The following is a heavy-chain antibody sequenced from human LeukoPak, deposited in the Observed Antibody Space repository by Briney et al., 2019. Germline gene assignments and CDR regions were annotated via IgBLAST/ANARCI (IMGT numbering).Heavy chain of an antibody. D-gene: IGHD3-3*01. CDR3: ARDKFWSDTGSFNIGLSDF. CDR2: TNHRGST. Sequence: SVTLSFTSGGFAVTCSDYYWTWHRHPPGKGLEWIVQTNHRGSTHYNPSLSSRVTISVDTSKTQFSLKLTSVTAADTAVYYCARDKFWSDTGSFNIGLSDFWGQGALVTVSS. J-gene: IGHJ4*02. V-gene: IGHV4-34*01. CDR1: AVTCSDYY.